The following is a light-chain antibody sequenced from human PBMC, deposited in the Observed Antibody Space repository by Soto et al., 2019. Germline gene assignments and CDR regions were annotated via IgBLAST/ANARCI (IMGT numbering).Light chain of an antibody. CDR3: QQLNSYPRT. CDR1: QGINSY. V-gene: IGKV1-9*01. CDR2: AAS. Sequence: DIQLTQSPSVLSASVGDRVTITCRASQGINSYLAWYQQKPGKVPKLLIYAASTLHSGVPSRFIGSGSGTEFTLTISSLQPEDFATYYCQQLNSYPRTFGQGTKVEIK. J-gene: IGKJ1*01.